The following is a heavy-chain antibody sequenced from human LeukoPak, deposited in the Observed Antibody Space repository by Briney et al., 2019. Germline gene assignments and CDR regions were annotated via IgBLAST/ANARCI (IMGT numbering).Heavy chain of an antibody. Sequence: WIRQTPGKGLEWMGIIYPADSDIRYSPSFQGQVTISADKSISTAYLQWSSLKASDTAMYYCARQEYCSGGSCYTWFDPWGQGTLVTVSS. J-gene: IGHJ5*02. D-gene: IGHD2-15*01. CDR3: ARQEYCSGGSCYTWFDP. CDR2: IYPADSDI. V-gene: IGHV5-51*01.